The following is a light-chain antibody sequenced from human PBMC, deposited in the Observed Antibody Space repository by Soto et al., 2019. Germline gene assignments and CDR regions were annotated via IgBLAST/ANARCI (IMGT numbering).Light chain of an antibody. Sequence: QSALTQPGSVSGSPGQSITISCTGTSXDVGSYNLVSWYQQHPGKAPKLMIYEGSKRPSGVSNRFSGSKSGNTASLTISGLQAEDEADYYCCSYAGSSTSYVFGTGTKVIVL. J-gene: IGLJ1*01. CDR2: EGS. CDR1: SXDVGSYNL. V-gene: IGLV2-23*01. CDR3: CSYAGSSTSYV.